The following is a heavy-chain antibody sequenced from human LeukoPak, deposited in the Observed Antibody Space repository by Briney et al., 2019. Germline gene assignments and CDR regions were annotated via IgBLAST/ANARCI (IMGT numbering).Heavy chain of an antibody. D-gene: IGHD1-14*01. CDR1: GYTFTGYY. CDR3: VRGNIPAPFHY. J-gene: IGHJ4*02. Sequence: GASVKVSCKASGYTFTGYYMHWVRQAPGQGLEWMGWINPNSGGANLAQKFQGRATMTRDTSITTVYMELSRLRSDDTAMYHCVRGNIPAPFHYWGQGTLVTVSS. V-gene: IGHV1-2*02. CDR2: INPNSGGA.